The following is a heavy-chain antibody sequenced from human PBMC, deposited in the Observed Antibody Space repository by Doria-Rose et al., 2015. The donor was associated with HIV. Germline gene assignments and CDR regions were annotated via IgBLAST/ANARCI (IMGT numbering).Heavy chain of an antibody. CDR2: MSSTSAYI. CDR3: ATGVTLDY. D-gene: IGHD3-10*01. CDR1: GFTFSSHR. J-gene: IGHJ4*02. V-gene: IGHV3-21*01. Sequence: VQLVESGGGLVRPGGSLRLSCATSGFTFSSHRINWVRQAPGKGLECVSSMSSTSAYINYADSVRGRFTIARVNARNSLYLQMDSLRAEDTAIYYCATGVTLDYWSQGTLVTVSS.